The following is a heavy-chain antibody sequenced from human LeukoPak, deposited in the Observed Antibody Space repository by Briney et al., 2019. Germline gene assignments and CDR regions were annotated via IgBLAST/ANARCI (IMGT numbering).Heavy chain of an antibody. CDR2: INPNSGGT. CDR1: GYTFTGYY. V-gene: IGHV1-2*02. Sequence: ASVKVSCKASGYTFTGYYMHWVRQAPGQGLEWMGWINPNSGGTNYAQKLQGRVTMTTDTSTSTAYMELRSLRSDDTAVYYCARAHFVTKQWLRVKVNWFDPWGQGTLVTVSS. CDR3: ARAHFVTKQWLRVKVNWFDP. D-gene: IGHD6-19*01. J-gene: IGHJ5*02.